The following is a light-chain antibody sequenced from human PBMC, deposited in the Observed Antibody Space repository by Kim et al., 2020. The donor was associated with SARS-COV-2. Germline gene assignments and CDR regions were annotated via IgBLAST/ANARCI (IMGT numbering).Light chain of an antibody. CDR1: QSVLYSSNNKNY. V-gene: IGKV4-1*01. J-gene: IGKJ2*01. CDR2: WAS. CDR3: QQYYSTPYT. Sequence: DIVMTQSPDSLAVSLGERATINCKSSQSVLYSSNNKNYLAWYQQKPGQPPKLLIYWASTRESGVSDRFSGSGCGTDFTLTISSLQAEDVAVYYCQQYYSTPYTFGQGTKLEI.